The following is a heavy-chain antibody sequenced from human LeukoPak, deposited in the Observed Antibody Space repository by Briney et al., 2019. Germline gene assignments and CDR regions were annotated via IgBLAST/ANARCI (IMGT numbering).Heavy chain of an antibody. V-gene: IGHV3-30*02. CDR3: AKAARFYGSGSYYIPLDY. CDR2: IRYDGSNK. D-gene: IGHD3-10*01. J-gene: IGHJ4*02. CDR1: GFTFSSYG. Sequence: SGGSLRLSCAASGFTFSSYGMHWVRQAPGKGLEWVAFIRYDGSNKYYADSVKGRFTISRDNSKNTLYLQMNSLRAEDTALYYCAKAARFYGSGSYYIPLDYWGQGTLVTVSS.